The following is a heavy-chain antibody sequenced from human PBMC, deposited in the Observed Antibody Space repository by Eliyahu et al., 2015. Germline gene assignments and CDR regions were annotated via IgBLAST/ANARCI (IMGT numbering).Heavy chain of an antibody. J-gene: IGHJ4*02. CDR3: AREGYSSGRWGFEY. CDR2: INRSGTA. Sequence: QVQLQESGPGLVKPSETLSLTCXVSGYSIXSGYYWGWIRQPPGKGLETTAIINRSGTAYYDPSLKSRVTLSVDTSKNQFSLNLNSVTAADTAVYFCAREGYSSGRWGFEYWGQGTLVTVSS. CDR1: GYSIXSGYY. V-gene: IGHV4-38-2*02. D-gene: IGHD6-19*01.